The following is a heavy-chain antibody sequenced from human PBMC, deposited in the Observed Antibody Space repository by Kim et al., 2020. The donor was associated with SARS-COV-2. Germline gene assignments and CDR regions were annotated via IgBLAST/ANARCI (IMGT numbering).Heavy chain of an antibody. V-gene: IGHV1-69*06. Sequence: SVKVSCKASGGTFNNYAISWVRQAPGQGLEWMGVIIPIFGTPNYAQKFQDRVTITADKSTSTAYMELSSLRYEDTAVYYCATAYSSGPEDFWGQGTLVTVSS. J-gene: IGHJ4*02. CDR3: ATAYSSGPEDF. D-gene: IGHD6-19*01. CDR1: GGTFNNYA. CDR2: IIPIFGTP.